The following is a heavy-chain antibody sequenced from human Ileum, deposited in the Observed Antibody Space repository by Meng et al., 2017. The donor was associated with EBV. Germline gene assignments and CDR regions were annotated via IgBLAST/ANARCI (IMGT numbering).Heavy chain of an antibody. D-gene: IGHD6-19*01. CDR1: GFALSTSRLD. J-gene: IGHJ5*02. CDR3: VYSQSNSGWYPDL. Sequence: QITIMHHEPPLLNPTPTATLTCTFSGFALSTSRLDLSWIRQSPGKALELLALIYWDDDRRYNPPLKSRLTITKDTPRNQVVLTLTNMDPMDTATXFCVYSQSNSGWYPDLWGQGALVTVSS. CDR2: IYWDDDR. V-gene: IGHV2-5*02.